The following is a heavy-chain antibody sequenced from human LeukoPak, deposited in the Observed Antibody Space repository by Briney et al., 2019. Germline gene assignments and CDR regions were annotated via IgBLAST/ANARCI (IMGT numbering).Heavy chain of an antibody. CDR2: ISAYNGNT. CDR1: GYTFTSYG. J-gene: IGHJ3*02. CDR3: ARDTALSYYDSSGTNDAFDI. D-gene: IGHD3-22*01. Sequence: ASVKVSCKASGYTFTSYGFSWVRQAPGQGLEWMGWISAYNGNTNYAQKLQGRVTMTTDTSTSTAYMELRSLRSDDTAVYYCARDTALSYYDSSGTNDAFDIWGQGTMVTVSS. V-gene: IGHV1-18*01.